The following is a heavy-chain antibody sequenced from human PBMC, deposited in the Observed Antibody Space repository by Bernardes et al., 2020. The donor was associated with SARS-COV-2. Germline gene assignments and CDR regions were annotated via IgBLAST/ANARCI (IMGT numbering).Heavy chain of an antibody. D-gene: IGHD5-12*01. CDR1: GFAFATAW. J-gene: IGHJ4*02. Sequence: GGSLRLSCAASGFAFATAWMNWVRQVPGKGLEWVGRVRTKSQGEITDYATPVKGRFTISRDDSRNTFYLQMNSLKTEDTGIYYCTTGYSVEYHDGYWGPGTLVSVSS. CDR2: VRTKSQGEIT. V-gene: IGHV3-15*01. CDR3: TTGYSVEYHDGY.